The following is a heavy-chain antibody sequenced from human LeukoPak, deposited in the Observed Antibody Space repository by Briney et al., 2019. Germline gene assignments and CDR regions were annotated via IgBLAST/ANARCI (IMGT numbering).Heavy chain of an antibody. D-gene: IGHD3-3*01. CDR2: IYPGDSDT. Sequence: GESLKISCKGSGYSFTSYWICWVRQMPGKGLEWMGIIYPGDSDTRYSPSFQGQVTISADKSISTAYLQWSSLKASDTAMYYCARHYEYYDFWSGFRRYYYYMDVWGKGTTVTVSS. V-gene: IGHV5-51*01. CDR1: GYSFTSYW. J-gene: IGHJ6*03. CDR3: ARHYEYYDFWSGFRRYYYYMDV.